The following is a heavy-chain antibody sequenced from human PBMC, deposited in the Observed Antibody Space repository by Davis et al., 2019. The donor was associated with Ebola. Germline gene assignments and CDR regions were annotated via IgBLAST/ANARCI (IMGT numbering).Heavy chain of an antibody. CDR3: ARGGDFWSGYSLDY. CDR1: GGSISSSSYY. V-gene: IGHV4-39*07. D-gene: IGHD3-3*01. CDR2: IYYSGST. Sequence: MPSETLSLTCTVSGGSISSSSYYWGWIRQPPGKGLEWIGSIYYSGSTYYNPSLKSRVTISVDTSKNQFSLKLSSVTAADTAVYYCARGGDFWSGYSLDYWGQGTLVTVSS. J-gene: IGHJ4*02.